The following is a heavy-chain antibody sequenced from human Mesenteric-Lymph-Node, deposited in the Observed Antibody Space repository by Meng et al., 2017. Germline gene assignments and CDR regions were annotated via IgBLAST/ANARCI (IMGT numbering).Heavy chain of an antibody. CDR1: GFTFSSYW. J-gene: IGHJ5*02. Sequence: GESLKISCAASGFTFSSYWMHWVRQAPGKGLEWVANIKFDGSEKYYVDSVKGRFTISRDNAKNSLYLQVNSLRVEDTAVYYCARGFSGESWGQGTLVTVSS. CDR3: ARGFSGES. D-gene: IGHD3-10*01. CDR2: IKFDGSEK. V-gene: IGHV3-7*01.